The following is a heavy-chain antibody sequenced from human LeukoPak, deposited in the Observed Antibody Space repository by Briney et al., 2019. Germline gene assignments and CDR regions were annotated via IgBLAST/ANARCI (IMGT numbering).Heavy chain of an antibody. CDR3: ARHDTFGGIIVPYFDY. Sequence: SETLSLXCGVSGYSNIRGYYWGWVRQTPGKGLECIGSMYQSGTTYYNPSFKSRVTISIDTSKNQFTLTLRSLTAADTAVYYCARHDTFGGIIVPYFDYWGQGILVTVSS. CDR2: MYQSGTT. J-gene: IGHJ4*02. CDR1: GYSNIRGYY. V-gene: IGHV4-38-2*01. D-gene: IGHD3-16*02.